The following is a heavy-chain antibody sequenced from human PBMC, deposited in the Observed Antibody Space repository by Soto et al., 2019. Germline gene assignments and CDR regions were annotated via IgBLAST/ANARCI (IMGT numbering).Heavy chain of an antibody. Sequence: GGSLRLSCAAFGLTVSGKKYVAWVRQAPGKGLEWVSALYDVDGTYYADSVKGRFTTSRDSSKTTVYLQMNGLRPDDTAVYYCASWHEREHAYDVWGQGTTVTVTS. CDR3: ASWHEREHAYDV. CDR1: GLTVSGKKY. J-gene: IGHJ3*01. D-gene: IGHD1-1*01. V-gene: IGHV3-53*01. CDR2: LYDVDGT.